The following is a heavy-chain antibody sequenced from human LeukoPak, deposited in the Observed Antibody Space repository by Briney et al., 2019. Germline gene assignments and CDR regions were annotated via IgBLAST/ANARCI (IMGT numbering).Heavy chain of an antibody. CDR2: INHSGST. Sequence: PSETLSLTCAVYGGSFSGYYWSWIRQPPGKGLEWIGEINHSGSTNYNPSLKSRVTISVDTSKNQFSLKLSSVTAADTAVYYCARGGILTGYRYYYYYYMDVWGKGTMVTVSS. CDR3: ARGGILTGYRYYYYYYMDV. V-gene: IGHV4-34*01. J-gene: IGHJ6*03. D-gene: IGHD3-9*01. CDR1: GGSFSGYY.